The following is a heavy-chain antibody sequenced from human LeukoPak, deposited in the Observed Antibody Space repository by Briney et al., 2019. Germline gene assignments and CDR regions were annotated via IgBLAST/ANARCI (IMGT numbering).Heavy chain of an antibody. CDR2: ISGSGGST. J-gene: IGHJ4*02. Sequence: GGSLRLSCAASGFTFSSYAMSWVRQAPGRGLEWVSAISGSGGSTYYADSVKGRFTISRDNSKNTLYLQMNSLRAEDTAVYYRAKVWGYCSGGNCYSLFDSWGQGTLVTVSS. D-gene: IGHD2-15*01. CDR1: GFTFSSYA. CDR3: AKVWGYCSGGNCYSLFDS. V-gene: IGHV3-23*01.